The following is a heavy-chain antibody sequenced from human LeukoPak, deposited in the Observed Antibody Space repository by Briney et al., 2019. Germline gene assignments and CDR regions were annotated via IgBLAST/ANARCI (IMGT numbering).Heavy chain of an antibody. J-gene: IGHJ6*03. Sequence: GASVKVSCKVSGFTLTELSMHWVRQAPGKGLEWMGGFDPEDGETIYAQKFQGRVTMTEDTSTDTAYMELSSLRSEDTAVYYCATVNQTYYYDSSGYLGGYYYYMDVWGKGTTVTVSS. CDR3: ATVNQTYYYDSSGYLGGYYYYMDV. CDR2: FDPEDGET. V-gene: IGHV1-24*01. D-gene: IGHD3-22*01. CDR1: GFTLTELS.